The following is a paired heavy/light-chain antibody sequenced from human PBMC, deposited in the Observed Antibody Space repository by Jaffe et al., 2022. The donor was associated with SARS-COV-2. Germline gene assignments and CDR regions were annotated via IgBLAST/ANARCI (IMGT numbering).Heavy chain of an antibody. J-gene: IGHJ3*02. Sequence: QLQMQESGPGLVKPSETLSLTCSVSGGSISSSTYYWGWIRQPPGKGLEWIGSIYYSGSTYYNPSLKSRVTISVDTSKHQFSLKLSSVTAADTAVYYCARPMVRGQLDAFDIWGQGTMVTVSS. CDR3: ARPMVRGQLDAFDI. V-gene: IGHV4-39*01. D-gene: IGHD3-10*01. CDR2: IYYSGST. CDR1: GGSISSSTYY.
Light chain of an antibody. CDR2: GNG. CDR1: SSNIGAGYD. V-gene: IGLV1-40*01. Sequence: QSVLTQPPSVSGAPGQRATISCTGSSSNIGAGYDVHWYQQLPGAAPKLLIYGNGNRPSGVPDRFSGSKSGTSASLAISGLQAEDEADYYCQSYDSSLSGHAVFGGGTQLTVL. CDR3: QSYDSSLSGHAV. J-gene: IGLJ7*01.